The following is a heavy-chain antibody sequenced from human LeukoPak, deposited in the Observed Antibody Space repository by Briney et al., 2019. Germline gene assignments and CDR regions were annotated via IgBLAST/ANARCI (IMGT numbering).Heavy chain of an antibody. D-gene: IGHD2-21*01. CDR2: IYYSGST. CDR3: GCGSTYYYYGMDV. Sequence: SETLSLTCTVSGGSISSYYWSWIRQPPGKGLEWIGYIYYSGSTNYNPSLKSRVTISVDTSKNQFSLKLSSVTAADTAVYYCGCGSTYYYYGMDVWGQGTTVTVSS. V-gene: IGHV4-59*01. CDR1: GGSISSYY. J-gene: IGHJ6*02.